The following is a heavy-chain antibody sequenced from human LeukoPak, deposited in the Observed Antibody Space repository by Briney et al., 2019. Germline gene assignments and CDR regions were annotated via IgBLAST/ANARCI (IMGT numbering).Heavy chain of an antibody. D-gene: IGHD3-10*01. Sequence: GGSLRLSCGGFGFIVSGSYMSWVRQAPGKGLEWVSMIFADGRIYYADSVKGRFTISRDNSKNTLYLQLNSLRAEDTAVYYCARDSTYYYDSGSSGPHYFDNWGQGTLVTVSS. CDR1: GFIVSGSY. J-gene: IGHJ4*02. CDR3: ARDSTYYYDSGSSGPHYFDN. CDR2: IFADGRI. V-gene: IGHV3-66*02.